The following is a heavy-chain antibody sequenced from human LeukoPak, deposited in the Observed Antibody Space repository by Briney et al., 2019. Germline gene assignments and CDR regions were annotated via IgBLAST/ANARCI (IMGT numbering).Heavy chain of an antibody. J-gene: IGHJ3*02. V-gene: IGHV1-69*13. CDR1: GGTFSSYA. D-gene: IGHD3-3*01. CDR2: IIPIFGTA. CDR3: AKNGVVIVVGDAFDI. Sequence: ASVKVSCKASGGTFSSYAISWVRQAPGQGLEWMGGIIPIFGTANYAQKFQGRVTITADESTSTAYMELSSLRSEDTAVYYCAKNGVVIVVGDAFDIWGQGTMVTVSS.